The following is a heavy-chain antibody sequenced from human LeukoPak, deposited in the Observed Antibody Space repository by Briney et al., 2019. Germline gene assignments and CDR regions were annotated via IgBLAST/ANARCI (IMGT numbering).Heavy chain of an antibody. D-gene: IGHD6-13*01. V-gene: IGHV1-18*01. CDR1: GYTFTSYG. J-gene: IGHJ5*02. Sequence: GASVKVSCKASGYTFTSYGISWVRQAPGQGLEWMGWISAYNGNTNYAQKPQGRVTMTTDTSTSTAYMELRSLRSDDTAVYYCARAIIAAATMGFDPWGQGTLVTVSS. CDR2: ISAYNGNT. CDR3: ARAIIAAATMGFDP.